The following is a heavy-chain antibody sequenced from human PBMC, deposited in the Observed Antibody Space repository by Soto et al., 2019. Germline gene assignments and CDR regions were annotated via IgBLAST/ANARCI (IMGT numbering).Heavy chain of an antibody. Sequence: PGGSLRLSCAASGFTFSSYGMHWVRQAPGKGLEWVAVIWYDGSNKYYADSVKGRFTISRDNSKNTLYLQMNSLRAEDTAVHYCARGYCSGGSCYRNADAFDIWGQGTMVTVSS. CDR3: ARGYCSGGSCYRNADAFDI. J-gene: IGHJ3*02. V-gene: IGHV3-33*01. CDR2: IWYDGSNK. CDR1: GFTFSSYG. D-gene: IGHD2-15*01.